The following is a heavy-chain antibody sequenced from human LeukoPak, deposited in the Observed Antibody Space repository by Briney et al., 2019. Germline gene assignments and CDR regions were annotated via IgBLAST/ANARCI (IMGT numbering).Heavy chain of an antibody. D-gene: IGHD5-18*01. CDR3: ARHVGFGYNYGLPLLYYFDY. J-gene: IGHJ4*02. CDR1: GDSISSSSYY. Sequence: PSETLSLTCTVSGDSISSSSYYWGWIRQPPGKGLEWIGSIYYSGITYYNPSLKSRVTISVDTSKNQFSLKLSSVTAADTAVYYCARHVGFGYNYGLPLLYYFDYWGQGILVTVSS. V-gene: IGHV4-39*01. CDR2: IYYSGIT.